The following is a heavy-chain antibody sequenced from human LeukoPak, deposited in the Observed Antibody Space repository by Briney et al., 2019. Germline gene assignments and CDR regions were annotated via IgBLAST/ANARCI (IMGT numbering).Heavy chain of an antibody. CDR1: GGSISSSSYY. V-gene: IGHV4-39*01. D-gene: IGHD1-7*01. CDR3: ATKTGTTIRNWFDP. J-gene: IGHJ5*02. Sequence: SETLSLTCTVSGGSISSSSYYWGWIRQPPGKGLEWIGSIYYSGSTYYNPSLKSRVTISVDTSKNQFSLKLSSVTAADTAVYYCATKTGTTIRNWFDPWGQGTLVTVSS. CDR2: IYYSGST.